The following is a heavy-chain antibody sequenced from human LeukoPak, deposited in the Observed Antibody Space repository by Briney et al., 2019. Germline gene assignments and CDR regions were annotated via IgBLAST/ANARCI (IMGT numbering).Heavy chain of an antibody. CDR1: GFTFSTFA. Sequence: GGSLRLSCAASGFTFSTFAMIWVRQPPGKGLEWVSSIFPSGGEIHYADSVRGRFTISRDNSKSTLSLQMNSLRAEDTAVYYCAKDRAPFGEWVNNWFDPWGQGTLVTVSS. J-gene: IGHJ5*02. D-gene: IGHD3-10*01. V-gene: IGHV3-23*01. CDR3: AKDRAPFGEWVNNWFDP. CDR2: IFPSGGEI.